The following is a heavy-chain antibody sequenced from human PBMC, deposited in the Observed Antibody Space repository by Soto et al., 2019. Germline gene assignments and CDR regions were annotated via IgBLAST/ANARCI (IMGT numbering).Heavy chain of an antibody. CDR3: ARDYLVVPHRVIDY. D-gene: IGHD2-2*01. Sequence: QVQLVESGGGVVQPGRSERLSCAASGFTFSSYGMHGVRQAPGKGLEWVALIWYDGSNKYYADSVKRRFTISRDNSKNTLYLQMNSLRAEDTAVYYCARDYLVVPHRVIDYWGQGTLVTVSS. V-gene: IGHV3-33*01. CDR2: IWYDGSNK. J-gene: IGHJ4*02. CDR1: GFTFSSYG.